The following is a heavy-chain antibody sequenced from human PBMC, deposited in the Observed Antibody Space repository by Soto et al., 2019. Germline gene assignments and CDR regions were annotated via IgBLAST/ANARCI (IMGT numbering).Heavy chain of an antibody. J-gene: IGHJ4*02. CDR3: VKGRGRAVGRGDWGQYFDS. Sequence: QVQLVESGGGVVQPGRSVRLSCTAFGFTFTNYGMHWVRQAPGKGLEWVAVTSYDGNDKYYAESVKGRFTISRDNSKNTLYLQMNRLRTEDTAVYHCVKGRGRAVGRGDWGQYFDSWGQGTLVTVSS. V-gene: IGHV3-30*18. CDR2: TSYDGNDK. D-gene: IGHD7-27*01. CDR1: GFTFTNYG.